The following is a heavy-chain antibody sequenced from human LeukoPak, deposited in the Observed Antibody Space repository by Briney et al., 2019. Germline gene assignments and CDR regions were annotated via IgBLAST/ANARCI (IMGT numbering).Heavy chain of an antibody. CDR1: GGSITSSTHY. CDR2: IYYTGSPT. J-gene: IGHJ4*02. V-gene: IGHV4-39*07. Sequence: SETLSLTCTVSGGSITSSTHYWGWIRQPPGKGLEWIGTIYYTGSPTFYNPSLKSRFTISVDTSKSHFSLKLTSVTAADTAVYYCARDFLRDYGDPFNSWGQGTLVTVSS. CDR3: ARDFLRDYGDPFNS. D-gene: IGHD4-17*01.